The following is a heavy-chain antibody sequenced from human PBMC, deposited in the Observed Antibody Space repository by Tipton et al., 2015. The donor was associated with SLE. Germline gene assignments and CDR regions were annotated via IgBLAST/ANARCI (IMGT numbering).Heavy chain of an antibody. CDR3: ASPEAFDI. CDR2: IHYSGKT. V-gene: IGHV4-39*01. Sequence: TLSLTCIVSGGSISRSNYYWGWIRQPPGKGPEWTGSIHYSGKTYYNSSLKSRVTISVDKSKNQFSLKLSSMTAADTAVYYCASPEAFDIWGQGTMVTVSS. CDR1: GGSISRSNYY. J-gene: IGHJ3*02.